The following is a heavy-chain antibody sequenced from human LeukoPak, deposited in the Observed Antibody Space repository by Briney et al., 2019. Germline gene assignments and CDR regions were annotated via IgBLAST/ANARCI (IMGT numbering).Heavy chain of an antibody. CDR2: INHSGST. J-gene: IGHJ4*02. Sequence: ASETLSLTCAVYGGSFSGYYWSWIRQPPGKGLEWIGEINHSGSTNYNPSLKSRVTISVDTSKNQFSLKLSSVTAADTAVYYCARLSGWRGLDYWGQGTLVTVSS. V-gene: IGHV4-34*01. CDR1: GGSFSGYY. CDR3: ARLSGWRGLDY. D-gene: IGHD6-19*01.